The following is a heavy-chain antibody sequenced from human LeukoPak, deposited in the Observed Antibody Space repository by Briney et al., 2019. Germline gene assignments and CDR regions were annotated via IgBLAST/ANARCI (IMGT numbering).Heavy chain of an antibody. CDR1: GFSRSTSGVG. CDR3: AHRGYYYYGMDV. Sequence: SGPTLVNPTQALTLTCTFSGFSRSTSGVGVGWIRQPPVKALEWLALIYWDDDKRYSPSLKSRLTITKDTSKNQVVLTMTNMDPVDTATYYCAHRGYYYYGMDVWGKGTTVTVSS. J-gene: IGHJ6*04. V-gene: IGHV2-5*02. CDR2: IYWDDDK.